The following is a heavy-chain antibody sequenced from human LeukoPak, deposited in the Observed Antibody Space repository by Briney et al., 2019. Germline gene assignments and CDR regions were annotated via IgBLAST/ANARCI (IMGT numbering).Heavy chain of an antibody. D-gene: IGHD3-22*01. V-gene: IGHV3-7*01. CDR3: ARDLYRIVVVPHYFDY. CDR2: IKQDGSEK. J-gene: IGHJ4*02. Sequence: GGSLRLSCTASGFTFSGAWMSWVRQAPGKGLEWVANIKQDGSEKYYVDSVKGRFTISRDNAKNSLYLQMNSLRAEDTAVYYCARDLYRIVVVPHYFDYWGQGTLVTVSS. CDR1: GFTFSGAW.